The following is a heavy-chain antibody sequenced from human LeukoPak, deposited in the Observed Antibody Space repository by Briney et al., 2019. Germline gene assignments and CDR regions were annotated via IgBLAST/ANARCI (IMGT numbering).Heavy chain of an antibody. J-gene: IGHJ4*02. V-gene: IGHV4-59*11. CDR1: GVSISSHY. CDR3: ARDPYGRMPFDY. Sequence: SETLSLTCTVSGVSISSHYWSWIRQPPGKGLEWLGYIYYSGSTNYNPSLKSRVTISSDTSKNQFSLNLTSVTAADTAVYYCARDPYGRMPFDYWGQGNLVTVSS. CDR2: IYYSGST. D-gene: IGHD2-2*01.